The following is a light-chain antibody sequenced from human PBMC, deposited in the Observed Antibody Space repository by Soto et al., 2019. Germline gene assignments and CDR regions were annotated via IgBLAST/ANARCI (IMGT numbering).Light chain of an antibody. Sequence: QSVLTQPPSLSGAPGQRVTISCTGSSSNIGAGYDVHWYQQLPGTAPKLLIYGNSNRPSGVPDRFSGSKSGTSASLAITGLQAEDEADYYCQSYDSSLSASGVVFGGGTKLTVL. CDR3: QSYDSSLSASGVV. CDR1: SSNIGAGYD. J-gene: IGLJ2*01. V-gene: IGLV1-40*01. CDR2: GNS.